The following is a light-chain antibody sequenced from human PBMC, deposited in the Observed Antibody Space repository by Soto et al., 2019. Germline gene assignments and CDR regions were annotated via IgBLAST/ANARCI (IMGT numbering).Light chain of an antibody. V-gene: IGKV3-20*01. CDR2: GAS. J-gene: IGKJ5*01. CDR3: QQYGSSPIT. CDR1: QSVSSIY. Sequence: ENVLTQSPGTLSLSPGERATLSCRASQSVSSIYLAWFQQKPDQAPRLLIYGASSRATGIPDRFSGSGPGTDFTLTISRLEPEDFAVYYCQQYGSSPITFGQGTRLEIK.